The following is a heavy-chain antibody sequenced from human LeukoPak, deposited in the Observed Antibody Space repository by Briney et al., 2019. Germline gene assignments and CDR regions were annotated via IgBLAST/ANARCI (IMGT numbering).Heavy chain of an antibody. V-gene: IGHV3-74*01. CDR3: ARQGSGSLTWFDP. CDR1: AFTFSSYW. Sequence: HPGGSLRLSCAASAFTFSSYWMHWVRQAPGKGLVWVSRINSDGISTSYADSVKGRFTISRDNAKNSLYLQMNSLRAEDTAVYYCARQGSGSLTWFDPWGQGSLVTVSS. D-gene: IGHD3-10*01. J-gene: IGHJ5*02. CDR2: INSDGIST.